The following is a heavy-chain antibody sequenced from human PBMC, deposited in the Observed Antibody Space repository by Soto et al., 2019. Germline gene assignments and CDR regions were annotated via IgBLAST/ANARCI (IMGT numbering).Heavy chain of an antibody. CDR1: GGSISSSSYY. J-gene: IGHJ6*03. Sequence: SETLSLTCTVSGGSISSSSYYWGWIRQPPGKGLEWIGSIYYSGSTYYNPSLKSRVTISVDTSKNQFSLKLSSVTAADTAVYYCARHVEALLGVYAIRDYYYMDVWGKGTTVTVSS. D-gene: IGHD2-8*02. V-gene: IGHV4-39*01. CDR2: IYYSGST. CDR3: ARHVEALLGVYAIRDYYYMDV.